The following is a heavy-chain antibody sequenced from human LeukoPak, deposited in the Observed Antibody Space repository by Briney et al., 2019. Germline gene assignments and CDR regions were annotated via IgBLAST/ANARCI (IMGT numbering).Heavy chain of an antibody. Sequence: PGGSLRLSCAASGFTFSSYSMNWVRQAPGKGLEWASYISSSSSTIYYADSVKGRFTISRDNAKNSLYLQMNSLRAENTAVYYCARDLGGYSYGYNYWGQGTLVTVSS. CDR1: GFTFSSYS. J-gene: IGHJ4*02. D-gene: IGHD5-18*01. CDR2: ISSSSSTI. CDR3: ARDLGGYSYGYNY. V-gene: IGHV3-48*01.